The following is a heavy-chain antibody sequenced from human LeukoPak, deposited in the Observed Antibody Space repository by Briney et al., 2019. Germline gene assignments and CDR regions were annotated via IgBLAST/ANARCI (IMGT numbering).Heavy chain of an antibody. D-gene: IGHD3-10*01. CDR3: ARVFTMGYYYYYMDV. CDR2: ISSSGSTI. V-gene: IGHV3-48*03. Sequence: GGSLRLSCAASGFTFSSYEMNWVRQAPGKGLEWVSYISSSGSTIYYADSVKGRFTISRDNAKNSLYLQMNSLRAEDTAVYYCARVFTMGYYYYYMDVWGKGTTVTVSS. J-gene: IGHJ6*03. CDR1: GFTFSSYE.